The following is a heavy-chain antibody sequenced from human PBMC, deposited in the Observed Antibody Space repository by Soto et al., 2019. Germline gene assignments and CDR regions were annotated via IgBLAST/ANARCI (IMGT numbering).Heavy chain of an antibody. J-gene: IGHJ6*02. Sequence: ASVKVSCKASGGTFSSYAISWVRQAPGQGLGWMGGIIPIFGTANYAQKFQRRVTITADESTSPAYMELSSLRSEQAAVYYCERDSSLYYYYYGMDEWGQRTTVTVSS. D-gene: IGHD6-6*01. CDR3: ERDSSLYYYYYGMDE. V-gene: IGHV1-69*13. CDR1: GGTFSSYA. CDR2: IIPIFGTA.